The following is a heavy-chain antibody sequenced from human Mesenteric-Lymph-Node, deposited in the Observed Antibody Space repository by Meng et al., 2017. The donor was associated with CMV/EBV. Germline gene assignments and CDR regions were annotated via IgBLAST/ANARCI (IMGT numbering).Heavy chain of an antibody. CDR2: IYYSGST. CDR3: ARAPGHCTSTTCYHPPDF. Sequence: GSLRLSCNVSGDSIRNYFYWSWIRRPPGKGLEWIGYIYYSGSTNYNPSLKSRATTLLDTSKTQFSLRLTSVTSADTAVYYCARAPGHCTSTTCYHPPDFWGQGALVTVSS. J-gene: IGHJ4*02. V-gene: IGHV4-59*01. CDR1: GDSIRNYFY. D-gene: IGHD2-2*01.